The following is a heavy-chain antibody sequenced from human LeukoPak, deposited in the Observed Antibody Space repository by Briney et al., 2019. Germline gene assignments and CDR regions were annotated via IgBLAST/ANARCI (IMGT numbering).Heavy chain of an antibody. J-gene: IGHJ4*02. D-gene: IGHD1-26*01. CDR1: GFIVTSYY. CDR2: IFSGDNT. V-gene: IGHV3-53*01. Sequence: GGSLRLSCAASGFIVTSYYMSWVRQAPGKGLEWVSVIFSGDNTYYADSVRGRFTITRDDSKNTLYLQMNSLRAEDTAVYYCAREPRVSGSYYPLGDFDYWGQGTLVTVSS. CDR3: AREPRVSGSYYPLGDFDY.